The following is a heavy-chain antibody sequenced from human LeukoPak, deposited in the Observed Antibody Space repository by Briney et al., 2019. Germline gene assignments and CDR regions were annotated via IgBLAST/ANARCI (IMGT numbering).Heavy chain of an antibody. CDR2: INAGNGNT. J-gene: IGHJ5*02. Sequence: GASVKVSCKASGYTFTSYAMHWVRQAPGQRLEWMGWINAGNGNTKYSQKFQGRVTITRDTSASTAYMELSSLRSEDTAVYYCAGDRIVVVPAARERGWFDPWGQGTLVTVSS. D-gene: IGHD2-2*01. CDR3: AGDRIVVVPAARERGWFDP. V-gene: IGHV1-3*01. CDR1: GYTFTSYA.